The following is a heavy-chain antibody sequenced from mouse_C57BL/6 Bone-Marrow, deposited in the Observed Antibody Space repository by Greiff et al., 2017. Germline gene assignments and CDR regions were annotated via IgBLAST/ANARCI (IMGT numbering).Heavy chain of an antibody. J-gene: IGHJ2*01. CDR2: IDPENGDT. D-gene: IGHD4-1*01. CDR3: TTYLTGTRGDY. CDR1: GFNIKDDY. Sequence: VQLQQSGAELVRPGASVKLSCTASGFNIKDDYMHWVKQRPEQGLEWIGWIDPENGDTEYASKFQGKATITADTSSNAAYLQLRSLTSEDTAVYYCTTYLTGTRGDYWGQGTTLTVSS. V-gene: IGHV14-4*01.